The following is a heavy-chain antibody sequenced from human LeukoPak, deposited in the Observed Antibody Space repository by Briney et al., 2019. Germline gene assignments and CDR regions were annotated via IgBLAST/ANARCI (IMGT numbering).Heavy chain of an antibody. CDR1: GFTFSSYS. D-gene: IGHD1-26*01. CDR3: ASDPVGY. J-gene: IGHJ4*02. Sequence: PGRSLRLSCAASGFTFSSYSMSWVRQAPGKGLEWVSSISTSSSYIYYADSVKGRFTISRDNAKNSLYLQMNSLRAEDTAMYYCASDPVGYWGQGTLVTVSS. CDR2: ISTSSSYI. V-gene: IGHV3-21*01.